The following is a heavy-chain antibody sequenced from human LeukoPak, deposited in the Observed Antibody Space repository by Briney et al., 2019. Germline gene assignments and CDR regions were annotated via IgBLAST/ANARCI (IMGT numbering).Heavy chain of an antibody. V-gene: IGHV4-39*01. CDR2: IYYSGST. Sequence: SETLSLTCTVSGGSISSSSYYWGWIRQPPGKGLEWIGSIYYSGSTYYNPSLKSRVTISVDTSKNQFSLKLSSVTAADMAVYYCARRYYDSSGYDFDYWGQGTLVTVSS. CDR1: GGSISSSSYY. J-gene: IGHJ4*02. CDR3: ARRYYDSSGYDFDY. D-gene: IGHD3-22*01.